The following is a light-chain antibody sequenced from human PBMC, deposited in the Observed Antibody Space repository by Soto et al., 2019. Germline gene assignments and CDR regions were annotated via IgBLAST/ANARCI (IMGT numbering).Light chain of an antibody. CDR3: MQALQTPYT. V-gene: IGKV2-28*01. Sequence: EIVMTQSPPSLTVTPGEPASISCRSSQRLLHRNGNTFLDWYVQKPGQSPQLLIYLGSNRASGVPDRVSGSEAGTDFTLKISRVEAEDVGVYYCMQALQTPYTFGQGTKLEIK. J-gene: IGKJ2*01. CDR2: LGS. CDR1: QRLLHRNGNTF.